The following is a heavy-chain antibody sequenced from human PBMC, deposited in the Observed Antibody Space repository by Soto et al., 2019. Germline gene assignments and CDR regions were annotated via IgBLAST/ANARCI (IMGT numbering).Heavy chain of an antibody. V-gene: IGHV3-30*03. CDR3: EEGVVVATTYLQH. J-gene: IGHJ1*01. CDR1: GFTFSSYG. Sequence: QVQLVESGGGVVQPGRSLRLSCAASGFTFSSYGMHWVRQAPGKGLEWVAVISYDGSDKYYADSVKGRFTISRDNSNNTLYLQMDSLEGGDTAVYYCEEGVVVATTYLQHWGQGTLVTVSS. D-gene: IGHD2-15*01. CDR2: ISYDGSDK.